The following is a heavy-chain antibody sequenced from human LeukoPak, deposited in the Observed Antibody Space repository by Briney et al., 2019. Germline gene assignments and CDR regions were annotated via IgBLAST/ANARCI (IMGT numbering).Heavy chain of an antibody. CDR1: GFTFRTYA. CDR2: ITGNGGST. J-gene: IGHJ4*02. CDR3: ARDSGSYLQPTDY. Sequence: GSLRLSCAASGFTFRTYAMTWVRQAPGKGLEWVSSITGNGGSTYYADPVKGRFTISRDNSKNTLYLQMDSLRAEDTAVYHCARDSGSYLQPTDYWGQGTLVTVSS. V-gene: IGHV3-23*01. D-gene: IGHD1-26*01.